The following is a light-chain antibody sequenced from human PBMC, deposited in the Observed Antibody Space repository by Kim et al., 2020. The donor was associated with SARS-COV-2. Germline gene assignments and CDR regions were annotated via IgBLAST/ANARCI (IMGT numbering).Light chain of an antibody. CDR2: DAS. Sequence: SASVGDTVTITCRASQGISRSLAWYQQKPGKAPKSLIYDASNLHRGVPSRFSGSGSGKDFTLTISSLQPEDFATYYCQKYNTYPHTFGQGTKLEI. J-gene: IGKJ2*01. CDR3: QKYNTYPHT. V-gene: IGKV1-16*01. CDR1: QGISRS.